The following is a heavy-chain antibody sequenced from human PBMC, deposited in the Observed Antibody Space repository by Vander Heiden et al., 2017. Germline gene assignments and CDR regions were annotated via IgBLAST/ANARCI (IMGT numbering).Heavy chain of an antibody. D-gene: IGHD1-1*01. Sequence: QLQHQEGTPGPLKPSETLSLTRTFSLFVPCRRSSYYWGWIRQPPGKGLEWIGNVYYSGTTYYNPSLRGRLYISLDTTKSQLSLKLTSVTATDAAVYFCVRPSEDAYNFDFWRQGTLVTVSS. CDR1: LFVPCRRSSYY. V-gene: IGHV4-39*01. CDR2: VYYSGTT. CDR3: VRPSEDAYNFDF. J-gene: IGHJ4*02.